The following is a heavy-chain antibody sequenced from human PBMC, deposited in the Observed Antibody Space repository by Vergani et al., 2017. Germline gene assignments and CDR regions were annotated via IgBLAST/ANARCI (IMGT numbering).Heavy chain of an antibody. CDR1: GFTFCSYA. D-gene: IGHD6-19*01. V-gene: IGHV3-21*01. CDR3: ARDQWLDTDAFDI. Sequence: DVQLLEPGRGLVQPGGSLRLPCAASGFTFCSYAMSWARHATGKGLEWVSSISSSSSYIYYADSVKVRFTISRDNDKNSLYLQMNSLRAEDTAVYYCARDQWLDTDAFDIWGQGRMVTVSS. CDR2: ISSSSSYI. J-gene: IGHJ3*02.